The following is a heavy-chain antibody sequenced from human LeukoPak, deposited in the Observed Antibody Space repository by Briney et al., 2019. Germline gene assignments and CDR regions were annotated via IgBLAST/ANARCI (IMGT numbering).Heavy chain of an antibody. V-gene: IGHV3-23*01. Sequence: GGSLRLSCAASGFTFSSYAMSWVRQAPGKGLEWVSAISGSGGSTYYADSVKGRFTISRDNSKNTLYLQMNSLRAEDTAVYYCASLFIAAAGTNNDPWGQGTLVTVSS. J-gene: IGHJ5*02. CDR3: ASLFIAAAGTNNDP. CDR1: GFTFSSYA. D-gene: IGHD6-13*01. CDR2: ISGSGGST.